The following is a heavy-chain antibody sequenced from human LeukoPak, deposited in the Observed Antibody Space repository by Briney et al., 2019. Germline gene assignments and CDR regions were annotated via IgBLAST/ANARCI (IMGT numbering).Heavy chain of an antibody. CDR1: GFTFGTYW. V-gene: IGHV3-7*03. D-gene: IGHD6-13*01. CDR2: IKQDGSEK. CDR3: AREGILAAGDY. Sequence: GGSLRLSCAASGFTFGTYWMTWVRQAPGKGLEWVANIKQDGSEKYYVDSVKGRFTIPRDNAKNSLYLQMNRLRAEDTAVYYCAREGILAAGDYWGQGTLVTVSS. J-gene: IGHJ4*02.